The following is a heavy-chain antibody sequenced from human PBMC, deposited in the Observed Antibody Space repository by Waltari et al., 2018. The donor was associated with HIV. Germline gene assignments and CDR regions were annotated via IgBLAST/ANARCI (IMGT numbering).Heavy chain of an antibody. CDR1: GGSVTNYY. CDR3: ARHSGSMGGAFDV. V-gene: IGHV4-59*08. J-gene: IGHJ3*01. Sequence: QLQLQESGPGLAKPSETLSLTCTVSGGSVTNYYWSWIRQPPGKGLEWIGYLYHSGSTNYNPSLKSRVTTSVDTSKSRFSLNLTSVTAADTAVYYCARHSGSMGGAFDVWGQGTMVTVSS. CDR2: LYHSGST. D-gene: IGHD3-10*01.